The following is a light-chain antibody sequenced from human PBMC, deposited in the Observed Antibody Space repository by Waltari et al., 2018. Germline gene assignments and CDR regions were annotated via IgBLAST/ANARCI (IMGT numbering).Light chain of an antibody. Sequence: SYVLTHSPSVSVAPGQTASITCGGNNIGSKSVHRYQQSPGQAPVQVVYDHSDRPSGIPERFSDSNSGNTATLTIIRVDASAEAYYYCQGWDSTSDHVLFTGGPKLTVL. CDR3: QGWDSTSDHVL. CDR2: DHS. V-gene: IGLV3-21*02. CDR1: NIGSKS. J-gene: IGLJ2*01.